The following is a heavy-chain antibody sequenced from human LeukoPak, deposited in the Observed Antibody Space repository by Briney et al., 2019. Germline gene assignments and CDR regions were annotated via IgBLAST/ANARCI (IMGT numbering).Heavy chain of an antibody. V-gene: IGHV4-39*01. CDR1: TFSSYW. CDR2: IYNSGTT. D-gene: IGHD6-13*01. CDR3: ARHGLKEQLVWWFDP. J-gene: IGHJ5*02. Sequence: TFSSYWMTWIRQPPGKGLEWIGSIYNSGTTYYNPSLKSRVTISVDTSKNQFSLKLSSVTVTDTAVYYCARHGLKEQLVWWFDPWGQGTLVTVSS.